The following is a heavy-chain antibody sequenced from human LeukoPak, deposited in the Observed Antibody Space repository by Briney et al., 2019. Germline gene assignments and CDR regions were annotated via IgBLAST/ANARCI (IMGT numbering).Heavy chain of an antibody. CDR2: IYSGGST. V-gene: IGHV3-66*01. Sequence: PGGSLRLSYAASGFTVSGNYMNWVRQAPGKGLEWVSVIYSGGSTYYTDSVKGRFTISRDNSKNTLYLQMNNLRVEDTAVYYCARGPQGKSGSPPYYFDYWGQGTLVTVSS. CDR1: GFTVSGNY. J-gene: IGHJ4*02. D-gene: IGHD1-26*01. CDR3: ARGPQGKSGSPPYYFDY.